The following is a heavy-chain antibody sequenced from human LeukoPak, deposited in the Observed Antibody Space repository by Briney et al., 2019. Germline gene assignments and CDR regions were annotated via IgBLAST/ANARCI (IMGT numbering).Heavy chain of an antibody. CDR2: ISSSGSTI. J-gene: IGHJ4*02. CDR1: GFTFSSYE. D-gene: IGHD1-26*01. CDR3: ARDFSGASRIDY. V-gene: IGHV3-48*03. Sequence: SGGSLRLSCAASGFTFSSYEMNWVRQAPGKGLEWVSYISSSGSTIYYADSVKGRFTISRDNSKNTLYLQMNSLRAEDTAVYYCARDFSGASRIDYWGQGTLVTVSS.